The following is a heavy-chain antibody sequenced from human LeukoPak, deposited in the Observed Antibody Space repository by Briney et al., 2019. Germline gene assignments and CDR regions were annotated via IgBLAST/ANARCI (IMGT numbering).Heavy chain of an antibody. CDR1: GFTFDDYA. J-gene: IGHJ4*02. CDR2: ISWNSGNI. D-gene: IGHD5-18*01. V-gene: IGHV3-9*01. CDR3: AKVRELRGYSYGYTLDY. Sequence: GGSLRLSCAASGFTFDDYAMHWVRQAPGKGLEWVSGISWNSGNIGYADSVKGRFTISRDNAKNSLYLQMNSLRAEDTALYYCAKVRELRGYSYGYTLDYWGQGTLVTVSS.